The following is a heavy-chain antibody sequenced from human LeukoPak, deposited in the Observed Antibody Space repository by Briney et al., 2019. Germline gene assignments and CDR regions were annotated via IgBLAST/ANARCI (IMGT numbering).Heavy chain of an antibody. CDR1: GFTFGDYA. CDR3: TREPSTPDYDYVWGSYRYDY. V-gene: IGHV3-49*03. CDR2: IRSKAYGGTT. Sequence: PGGSLRLSCTASGFTFGDYAMSWFRQAPGKGLEWVGFIRSKAYGGTTEYAASVKGRFTISRDDSKSIAYLQMNSLKTEDTAVYYCTREPSTPDYDYVWGSYRYDYWGQGTLVTVSS. D-gene: IGHD3-16*02. J-gene: IGHJ4*02.